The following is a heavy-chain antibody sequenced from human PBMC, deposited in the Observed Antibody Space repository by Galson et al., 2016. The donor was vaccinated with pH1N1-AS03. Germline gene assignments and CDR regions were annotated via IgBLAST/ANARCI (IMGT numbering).Heavy chain of an antibody. CDR1: GFSLPTSAVG. CDR3: ARTAGWLPDF. CDR2: IYWDDDK. Sequence: PALVKPTQTLTLTCTFSGFSLPTSAVGVVWIRQPPGKALEWLALIYWDDDKRYNSSLKSRLTITKDTSKNQVVLTMTNMDPVDTATYYCARTAGWLPDFWGQGTLFTVSS. D-gene: IGHD3-9*01. V-gene: IGHV2-5*02. J-gene: IGHJ4*02.